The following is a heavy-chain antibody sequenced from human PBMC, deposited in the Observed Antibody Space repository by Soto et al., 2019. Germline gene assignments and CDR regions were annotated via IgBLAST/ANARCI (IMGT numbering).Heavy chain of an antibody. V-gene: IGHV5-51*03. CDR3: ARRGTYCGGDCYSDHDY. J-gene: IGHJ4*02. CDR1: TNTFTSYW. Sequence: GESLKICCKGSTNTFTSYWIGWVRQLPGKGLEWMGIIFPGDSDTRYSPSFQGHVTISADKSINTAYLQWTSLKASDTAMYYCARRGTYCGGDCYSDHDYWGQGTRVPVSS. D-gene: IGHD2-21*02. CDR2: IFPGDSDT.